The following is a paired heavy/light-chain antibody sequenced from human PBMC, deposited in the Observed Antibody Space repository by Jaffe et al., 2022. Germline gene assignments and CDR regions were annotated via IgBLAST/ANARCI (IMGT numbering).Heavy chain of an antibody. CDR1: GFSLSTSGVG. D-gene: IGHD6-19*01. Sequence: QITLKESGPTLVKPTQTLTLTCTFSGFSLSTSGVGVGWIRQPPGKALEWLALIYWDDDKRYSPSLKSRLTITKDTSKNQVVLTMTNMDPVDTATYYCAHRRTAVAWEGGGQGEYFQHWGQGTLVTVSS. CDR2: IYWDDDK. J-gene: IGHJ1*01. CDR3: AHRRTAVAWEGGGQGEYFQH. V-gene: IGHV2-5*02.
Light chain of an antibody. V-gene: IGLV1-44*01. CDR1: SSNIGSNT. J-gene: IGLJ3*02. CDR2: SNN. Sequence: QSVLTQPPSASGTPGQRVTISCSGSSSNIGSNTVNWYQQLPGTAPKLLIYSNNQRPSGVPDRFSGSKSGTSASLAISGLQSEDEADYYCAAWDDSLNGPVIGGGTKLTVL. CDR3: AAWDDSLNGPV.